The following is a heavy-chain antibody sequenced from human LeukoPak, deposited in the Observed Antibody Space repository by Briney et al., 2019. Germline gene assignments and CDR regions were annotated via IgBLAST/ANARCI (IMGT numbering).Heavy chain of an antibody. V-gene: IGHV1-8*01. Sequence: GASVKVSCKASGYTFTSYDINWVRQATGQGLEWMGWMNPNSGNTGYAQKFQGRVTMTRDTSTSTVYMELSSLRSGDTAVYYCARLRGYSYSAGREGTSFDYWGQGTLVTVSS. D-gene: IGHD5-18*01. J-gene: IGHJ4*02. CDR3: ARLRGYSYSAGREGTSFDY. CDR2: MNPNSGNT. CDR1: GYTFTSYD.